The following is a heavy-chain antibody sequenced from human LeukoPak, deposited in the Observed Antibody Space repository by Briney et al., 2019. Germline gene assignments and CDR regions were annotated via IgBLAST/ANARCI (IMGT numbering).Heavy chain of an antibody. Sequence: GGSLRLSCAASGFTFSTYSMNWVRQAPGKGLEWVSSISSSSSYIHYADSVKGRFTISRDNAKNSLYLQMNSLRAEDTAVYYCARGDYYGSGSVDYWGQGTLVTVSS. CDR1: GFTFSTYS. V-gene: IGHV3-21*01. CDR2: ISSSSSYI. J-gene: IGHJ4*02. D-gene: IGHD3-10*01. CDR3: ARGDYYGSGSVDY.